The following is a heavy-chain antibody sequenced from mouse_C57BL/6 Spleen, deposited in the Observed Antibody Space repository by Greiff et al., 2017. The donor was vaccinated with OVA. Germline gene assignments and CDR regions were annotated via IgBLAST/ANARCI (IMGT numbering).Heavy chain of an antibody. J-gene: IGHJ2*01. D-gene: IGHD1-1*01. CDR3: ARRGSSYFDY. CDR1: GYTFPSYW. V-gene: IGHV1-50*01. Sequence: QVQLQQPGAELVKPGASVKLSCKASGYTFPSYWMQWVKQRPGQGLEWIGEIDPSDSYTNYNQKFKGKATLTVDTSSSTAYMQLSSLTSEDSAVYYCARRGSSYFDYWGQGTTLTVSS. CDR2: IDPSDSYT.